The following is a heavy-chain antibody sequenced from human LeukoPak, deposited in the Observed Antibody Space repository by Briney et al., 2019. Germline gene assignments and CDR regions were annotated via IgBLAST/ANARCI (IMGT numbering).Heavy chain of an antibody. CDR1: RFTFSNHG. V-gene: IGHV3-48*01. CDR2: ISLSGSSI. D-gene: IGHD4/OR15-4a*01. Sequence: GGSLRLSCAAFRFTFSNHGIHWVRQAPGKGLEWVSYISLSGSSIYYADSVKGRFTISRDNANNSLFLQMNSLRAEDTAVYYCARVFGAGYSDYWGQGTLVTVSS. J-gene: IGHJ4*02. CDR3: ARVFGAGYSDY.